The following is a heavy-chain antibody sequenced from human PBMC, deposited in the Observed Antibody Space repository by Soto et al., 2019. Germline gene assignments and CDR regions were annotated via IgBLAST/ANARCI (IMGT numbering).Heavy chain of an antibody. CDR3: ARDKGDYGDYPFDY. CDR1: GGSISSYY. D-gene: IGHD4-17*01. V-gene: IGHV4-59*01. CDR2: IYYSGST. Sequence: PSGTLSLTCTVSGGSISSYYWSWIRQPPGKGLEWIGYIYYSGSTNYNPSLKSRVTISVDTSKNQFSLKLSSVTAADTAVYYCARDKGDYGDYPFDYWGQGTLVTVSS. J-gene: IGHJ4*02.